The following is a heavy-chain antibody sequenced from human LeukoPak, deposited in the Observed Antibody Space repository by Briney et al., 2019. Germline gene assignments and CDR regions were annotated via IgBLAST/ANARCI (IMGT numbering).Heavy chain of an antibody. J-gene: IGHJ4*02. CDR2: IYYSGST. CDR1: GGSISNYY. V-gene: IGHV4-59*01. D-gene: IGHD5-24*01. Sequence: SETLSLTCTVSGGSISNYYWSWIRQPPGKELEWIGYIYYSGSTNYNPSLKSRVTKSVDTSKNQFSLKLSSVTAADTAVYYCARSKPGRDGYNPLFDYWGQGTLVTVSS. CDR3: ARSKPGRDGYNPLFDY.